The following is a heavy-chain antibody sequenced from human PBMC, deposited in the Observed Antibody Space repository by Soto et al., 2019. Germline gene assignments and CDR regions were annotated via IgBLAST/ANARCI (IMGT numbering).Heavy chain of an antibody. CDR2: ISTHNGNT. D-gene: IGHD3-3*01. CDR1: GYTFTSYG. CDR3: AREDFWSGYYTGGIDY. J-gene: IGHJ4*02. V-gene: IGHV1-18*01. Sequence: QVQLVQSGAEVKKPGASVKVSCKASGYTFTSYGFSWVRQAPGQGLEWMGWISTHNGNTNYAQKLQDRVTMTTEISTRTAYMELRSLRSYDTAVYYCAREDFWSGYYTGGIDYWCQGTLVTVSS.